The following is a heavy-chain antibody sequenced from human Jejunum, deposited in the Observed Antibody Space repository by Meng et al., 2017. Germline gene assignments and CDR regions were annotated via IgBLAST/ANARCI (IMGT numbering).Heavy chain of an antibody. Sequence: SETLSLTCTVSGGSISSSSYYWGWIRQPPGRGLEWIGSISYTGSTYYNPSLKSRVTISLDTSKNQFSLKLNSVTAADTAVYYCARDRGSSGWSDYWGQGTLVTVYS. CDR1: GGSISSSSYY. V-gene: IGHV4-39*07. CDR3: ARDRGSSGWSDY. J-gene: IGHJ4*02. CDR2: ISYTGST. D-gene: IGHD6-19*01.